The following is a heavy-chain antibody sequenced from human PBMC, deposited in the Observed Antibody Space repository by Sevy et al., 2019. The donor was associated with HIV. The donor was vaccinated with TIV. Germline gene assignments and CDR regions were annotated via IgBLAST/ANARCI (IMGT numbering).Heavy chain of an antibody. V-gene: IGHV3-30-3*01. Sequence: GGSLRLSCAASVFTFSSYAMHWVRQAPGKGLEWVAVISYDGSNKYYADSVKGRFTISRDNSKNTLYLQMNSLRAEDTAVYYCARDREGGNPPGRWFDPWGQGTLVTVSS. CDR2: ISYDGSNK. CDR1: VFTFSSYA. D-gene: IGHD3-16*01. CDR3: ARDREGGNPPGRWFDP. J-gene: IGHJ5*02.